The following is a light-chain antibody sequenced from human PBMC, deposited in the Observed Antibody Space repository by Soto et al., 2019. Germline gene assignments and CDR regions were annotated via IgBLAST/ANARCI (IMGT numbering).Light chain of an antibody. J-gene: IGKJ4*01. CDR1: QSVSSY. Sequence: VLTQSPAARSLSTGEGATLSCMASQSVSSYLAWYQQKPGQAPRLLIYDASNRATGIPARFSGSGSGTDFTLTISNLEPEDFAVYYCQQRSNWPPLTFGGGTKVDIK. V-gene: IGKV3-11*01. CDR3: QQRSNWPPLT. CDR2: DAS.